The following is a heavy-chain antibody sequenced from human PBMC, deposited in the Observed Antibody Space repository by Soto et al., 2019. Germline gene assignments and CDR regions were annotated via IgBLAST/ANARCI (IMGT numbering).Heavy chain of an antibody. CDR2: IYYTGST. CDR3: ARHNYGSGSTYFDY. V-gene: IGHV4-59*01. D-gene: IGHD3-10*01. Sequence: PSETLSLTCTVSGGSIRSYYWSWIRQPPGKGLECVGYIYYTGSTNYNPSLKSRVTISVDTSKNQFSLQLSSVTAADTAVYYCARHNYGSGSTYFDYWGQGTLVTVS. J-gene: IGHJ4*02. CDR1: GGSIRSYY.